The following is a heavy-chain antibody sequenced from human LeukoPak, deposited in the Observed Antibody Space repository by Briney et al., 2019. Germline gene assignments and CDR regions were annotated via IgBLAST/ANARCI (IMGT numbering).Heavy chain of an antibody. CDR2: INPNSGGT. V-gene: IGHV1-2*02. CDR1: GYTFTGYY. J-gene: IGHJ3*02. Sequence: ASVKVSCKASGYTFTGYYMHWVRQTPGQGLEWMGWINPNSGGTNYAQKFQGRVTMTRDTSISTAYMELSRLRSDDTAVYYCARGFLLDDAFDIWGQGAMVTASS. CDR3: ARGFLLDDAFDI. D-gene: IGHD3-10*01.